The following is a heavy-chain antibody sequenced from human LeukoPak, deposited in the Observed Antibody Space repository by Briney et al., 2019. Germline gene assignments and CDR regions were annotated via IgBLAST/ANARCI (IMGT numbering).Heavy chain of an antibody. CDR2: ISGSGGST. V-gene: IGHV3-23*01. J-gene: IGHJ4*02. D-gene: IGHD3-10*01. CDR1: GFTFSSYA. Sequence: PGGSLRLSCAASGFTFSSYAMSWVRQAPGKGLEWVSAISGSGGSTYYADSVKGRFTISRDNSKNTLYLQMNSLRAEDTAVCYCAKDRGYMDSRLGFDYWGQGTLVTVSS. CDR3: AKDRGYMDSRLGFDY.